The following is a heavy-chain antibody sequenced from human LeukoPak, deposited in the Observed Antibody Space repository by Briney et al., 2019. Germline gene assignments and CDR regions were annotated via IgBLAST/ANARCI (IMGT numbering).Heavy chain of an antibody. CDR3: AHRRGTFDY. V-gene: IGHV2-5*01. CDR1: GLSLSTSGVG. CDR2: IYWNDDK. J-gene: IGHJ4*02. D-gene: IGHD1-1*01. Sequence: ESGPTLVKPTQTLTLTCTFSGLSLSTSGVGVGWIRQPPGKALEWLALIYWNDDKRYSPSLKSRLTITKDTSKNQVVLTMTNMDPVDAATYYCAHRRGTFDYWGQGTLVTVSS.